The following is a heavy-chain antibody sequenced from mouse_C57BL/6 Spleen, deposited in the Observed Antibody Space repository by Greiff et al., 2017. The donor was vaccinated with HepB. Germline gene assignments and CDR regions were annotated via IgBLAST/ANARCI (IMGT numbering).Heavy chain of an antibody. Sequence: ESGPGLVKPSQSLSLTCSVTGYSITSGYYWNWIRQFPGNKLEWMGYISYDGSNNYNPSLKNRISITRDTSKNQFFLKLNSVTTEDTATYYCARDRGGPWFAYWGQGTLVTVSA. V-gene: IGHV3-6*01. CDR1: GYSITSGYY. J-gene: IGHJ3*01. CDR2: ISYDGSN. D-gene: IGHD3-1*01. CDR3: ARDRGGPWFAY.